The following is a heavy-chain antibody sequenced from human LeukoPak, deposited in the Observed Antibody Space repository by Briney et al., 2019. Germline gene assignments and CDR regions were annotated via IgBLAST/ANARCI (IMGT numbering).Heavy chain of an antibody. Sequence: PSETLSLTCIVSGYSIISDYFWGWVRQPPGKGPEWIGSIFHSGDAYYNPSLKSRVTLSVDPSKNRFSLKLTSVTAADTAIYYCARVVASTSIDSWGQGTLVTVSS. CDR2: IFHSGDA. J-gene: IGHJ4*02. CDR3: ARVVASTSIDS. D-gene: IGHD2-15*01. CDR1: GYSIISDYF. V-gene: IGHV4-38-2*02.